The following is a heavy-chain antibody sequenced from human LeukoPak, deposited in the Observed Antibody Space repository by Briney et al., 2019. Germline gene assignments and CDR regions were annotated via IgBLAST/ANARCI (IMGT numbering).Heavy chain of an antibody. D-gene: IGHD3-3*01. CDR3: ATGVRFLEWLLGDAFDI. J-gene: IGHJ3*02. V-gene: IGHV1-46*01. Sequence: ASVKVSCKASGYTFTSYYMHWVRQAPGQGLEWMGLINPTGGSTGYAQKFQGRVTMTEDTSTDTAYMELSSLRSEDTAVYYCATGVRFLEWLLGDAFDIWGQGTMVTVSS. CDR2: INPTGGST. CDR1: GYTFTSYY.